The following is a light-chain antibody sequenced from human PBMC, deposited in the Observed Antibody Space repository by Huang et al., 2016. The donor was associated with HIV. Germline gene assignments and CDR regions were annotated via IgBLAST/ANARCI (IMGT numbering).Light chain of an antibody. J-gene: IGKJ5*01. CDR2: DAS. CDR3: QQRSNWRT. V-gene: IGKV3-11*01. CDR1: QSVSSY. Sequence: EIVLTQSPATLSLSPGERATLPCRASQSVSSYLAWYQQKPGQAPRLLTYDASNRATGIPARFSGSGSGTDFTLTIISLEPEDFAVYYCQQRSNWRTFGQGTRLEIK.